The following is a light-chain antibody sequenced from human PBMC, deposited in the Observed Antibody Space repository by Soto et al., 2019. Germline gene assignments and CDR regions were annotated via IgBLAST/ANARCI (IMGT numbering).Light chain of an antibody. Sequence: DIQLTQSPSFLSASVGDRVTITCRSSQSISRWLAWYQLKPGTAPKLIIYDVSNLQSGVPSRFSGSASGTDFTLTISRLEPEDFAVYYGQQYGNSPWTTFGQGTKVDIK. J-gene: IGKJ1*01. V-gene: IGKV1-5*01. CDR3: QQYGNSPWTT. CDR2: DVS. CDR1: QSISRW.